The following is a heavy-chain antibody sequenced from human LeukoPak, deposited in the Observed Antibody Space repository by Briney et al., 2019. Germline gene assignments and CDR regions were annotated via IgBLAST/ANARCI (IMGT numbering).Heavy chain of an antibody. J-gene: IGHJ4*02. CDR2: ISYDGSNK. Sequence: GGSLRLSCAASGFTFSSYAMHWVRQAPGKGLEWVAVISYDGSNKYYADSVKGRFTISRDNAKNSLYLQMNSLRAEDTALYYCAKARSGQQLVPYYFDYWGQGTLVTVSS. V-gene: IGHV3-30*04. CDR1: GFTFSSYA. D-gene: IGHD6-13*01. CDR3: AKARSGQQLVPYYFDY.